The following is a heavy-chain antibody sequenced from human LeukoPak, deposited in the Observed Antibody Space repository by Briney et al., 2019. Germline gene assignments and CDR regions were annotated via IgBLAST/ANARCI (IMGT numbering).Heavy chain of an antibody. Sequence: PGGSLRLSCSASGFTFSSYGMHWVRQAPGKGLEWVAVISYDGSNKYYADSVKGRFTISRDNSKNTLYLQMNSLRAEDTAVYYCANLPYGSGSYYKGLDYWGQGTLVTVSS. D-gene: IGHD3-10*01. CDR3: ANLPYGSGSYYKGLDY. V-gene: IGHV3-30*18. CDR2: ISYDGSNK. J-gene: IGHJ4*02. CDR1: GFTFSSYG.